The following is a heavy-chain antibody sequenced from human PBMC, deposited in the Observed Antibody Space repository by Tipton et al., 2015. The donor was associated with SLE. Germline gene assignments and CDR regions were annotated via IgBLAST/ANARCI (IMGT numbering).Heavy chain of an antibody. CDR2: IRSQFYGATT. V-gene: IGHV3-49*04. J-gene: IGHJ4*02. CDR1: GFTIGDYA. D-gene: IGHD3-16*02. CDR3: TRDSWGSYRLDY. Sequence: SLRLSCTGSGFTIGDYAMNWVRQAPGKGLEWVGVIRSQFYGATTEYAASVKGRFTISRHDYKSIAYLQMNSLKTEDTAVYYCTRDSWGSYRLDYWGQGTLVTVSS.